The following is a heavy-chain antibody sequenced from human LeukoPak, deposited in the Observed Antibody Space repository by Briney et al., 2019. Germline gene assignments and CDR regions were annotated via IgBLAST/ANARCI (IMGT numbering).Heavy chain of an antibody. Sequence: GRSLRLSCAASGFTFDDYAMHWVRQAPGKGLEWVSGISWNSGSIGYADSVKGRFTISRDNAKNSLYLQMNSLRAEDMALYYCAKDIGGLGSFDIWGQGTMVTVSS. J-gene: IGHJ3*02. D-gene: IGHD3-16*01. CDR1: GFTFDDYA. V-gene: IGHV3-9*03. CDR3: AKDIGGLGSFDI. CDR2: ISWNSGSI.